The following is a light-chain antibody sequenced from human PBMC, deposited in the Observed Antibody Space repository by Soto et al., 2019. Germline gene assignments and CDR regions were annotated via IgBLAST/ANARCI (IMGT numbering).Light chain of an antibody. CDR2: EVN. CDR1: STDIGRYDL. V-gene: IGLV2-23*02. Sequence: QSALTQPASVSGSPGQSSTISCTGASTDIGRYDLVAWYQQDPGKAPKLMIYEVNKRPSGVSDRFSGSKSGNTASLTISGLQAEDEADYFCSSHAGRGSIIFGGGTKLTVL. CDR3: SSHAGRGSII. J-gene: IGLJ2*01.